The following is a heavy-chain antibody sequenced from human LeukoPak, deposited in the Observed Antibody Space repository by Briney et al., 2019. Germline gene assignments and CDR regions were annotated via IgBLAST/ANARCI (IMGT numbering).Heavy chain of an antibody. D-gene: IGHD2/OR15-2a*01. CDR3: AKETAFYDH. J-gene: IGHJ4*02. V-gene: IGHV3-48*03. Sequence: GGSLRLSCAASGFILSIYEMKWVRQAPGKGLEWVSYISSSGSTIYYAASVKGRFTISRDNSKTTLYLQMTSLRAEDTAVYYCAKETAFYDHWGQGTLVTVSS. CDR2: ISSSGSTI. CDR1: GFILSIYE.